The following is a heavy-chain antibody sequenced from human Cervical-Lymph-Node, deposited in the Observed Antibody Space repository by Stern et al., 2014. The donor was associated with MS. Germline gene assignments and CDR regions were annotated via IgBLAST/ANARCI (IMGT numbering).Heavy chain of an antibody. D-gene: IGHD1-26*01. CDR2: ISYDGNNR. CDR3: ARNSGSYFTAFDI. CDR1: GFTFSTYP. Sequence: VQLVESGGGVVQPGQSLRLSCAASGFTFSTYPMHWVRQAPGKGLEWVAVISYDGNNRYYADAVKGRFTISRDNSNHTLSLQMSSLRAEDTAVYYCARNSGSYFTAFDIWGQGTKVTVSS. J-gene: IGHJ3*02. V-gene: IGHV3-30-3*01.